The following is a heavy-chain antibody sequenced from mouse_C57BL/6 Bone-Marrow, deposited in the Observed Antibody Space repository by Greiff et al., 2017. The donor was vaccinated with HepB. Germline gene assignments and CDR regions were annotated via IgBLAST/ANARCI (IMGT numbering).Heavy chain of an antibody. J-gene: IGHJ2*01. CDR1: GYSITSGYY. V-gene: IGHV3-6*01. D-gene: IGHD1-1*01. Sequence: EVKLVESGPGLVKPSQSLSLTCSVTGYSITSGYYWNWIRQFPGNKLEWMGYISYDGSNNYNPSLKNRISITRDTSKNQFFLKLNSVTTEDTATYYCARVYYGSSHYFDYWGQGTTLTVSS. CDR2: ISYDGSN. CDR3: ARVYYGSSHYFDY.